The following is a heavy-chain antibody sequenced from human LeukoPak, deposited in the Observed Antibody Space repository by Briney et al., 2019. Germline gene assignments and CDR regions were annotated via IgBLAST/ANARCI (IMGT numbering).Heavy chain of an antibody. CDR1: GYTFTGYH. J-gene: IGHJ4*02. CDR2: INPNSGDT. D-gene: IGHD2-2*01. V-gene: IGHV1-2*06. Sequence: ASVKVSCKASGYTFTGYHMHWVRQAPGQGLEWMGRINPNSGDTNNAQKFQGRVTMTRDTSISTAYMNLSRLTSDDTAVYYCARDYCSSTSCLFDYWGQGTLVTVSS. CDR3: ARDYCSSTSCLFDY.